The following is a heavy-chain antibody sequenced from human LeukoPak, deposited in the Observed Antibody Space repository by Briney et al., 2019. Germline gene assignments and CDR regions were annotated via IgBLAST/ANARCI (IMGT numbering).Heavy chain of an antibody. Sequence: PSETLSLTCTVSGGSIGTSAYYWNWIRQHPGKGLEGIGFISDSGSTLYNPSLKSRVTISSATSKHQFSLTLTSVTAADMAVYYCARGRYSYGWNDSWGQGTLVTVSS. CDR1: GGSIGTSAYY. D-gene: IGHD3-16*02. J-gene: IGHJ5*01. CDR2: ISDSGST. V-gene: IGHV4-31*03. CDR3: ARGRYSYGWNDS.